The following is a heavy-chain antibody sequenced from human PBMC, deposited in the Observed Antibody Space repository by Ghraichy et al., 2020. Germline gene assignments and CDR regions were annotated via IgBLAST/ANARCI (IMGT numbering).Heavy chain of an antibody. CDR2: ISGSGGST. V-gene: IGHV3-23*01. CDR3: AKWGDTYYYYGMDL. Sequence: GGSLRLSCAASGFTFSSYALSWVRQAPGKGLEWVSGISGSGGSTYYADSVKGRFTISRDNPKNTLYLQMNSLRAEDTAVYYCAKWGDTYYYYGMDLWGQGTTVTVSS. D-gene: IGHD3-16*01. J-gene: IGHJ6*02. CDR1: GFTFSSYA.